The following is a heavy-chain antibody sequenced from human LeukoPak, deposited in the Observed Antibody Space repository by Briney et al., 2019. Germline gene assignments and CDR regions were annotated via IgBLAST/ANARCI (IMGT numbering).Heavy chain of an antibody. CDR3: VRQYYYGSGSYLWAPDY. V-gene: IGHV3-48*03. Sequence: GGSLRLSCAASGFTFSSYEMNWVRQAPGKGLEWVSYISSSGSTIYYADSVKGRFTSSRDNVKNSLYLQMNSLRAEDTAVYYCVRQYYYGSGSYLWAPDYWGQGTLVTVSS. J-gene: IGHJ4*02. CDR2: ISSSGSTI. D-gene: IGHD3-10*01. CDR1: GFTFSSYE.